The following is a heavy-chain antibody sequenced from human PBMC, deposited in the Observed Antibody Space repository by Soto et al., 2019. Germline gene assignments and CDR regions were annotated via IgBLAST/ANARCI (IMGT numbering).Heavy chain of an antibody. Sequence: GGSLRLSCAASGFTFDNYAMTWVRQAPGKGLEWVSVISGSGRIRNYADSVEGRFTISRDNTKNTLYLDMDSLRAEDTAVYYCAKDLGQYGSGAYYKSGWFDSWGQGTLVTVSS. V-gene: IGHV3-23*01. CDR3: AKDLGQYGSGAYYKSGWFDS. CDR1: GFTFDNYA. CDR2: ISGSGRIR. D-gene: IGHD3-10*01. J-gene: IGHJ5*01.